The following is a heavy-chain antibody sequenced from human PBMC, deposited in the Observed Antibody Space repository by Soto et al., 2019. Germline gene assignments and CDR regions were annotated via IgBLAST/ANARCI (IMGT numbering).Heavy chain of an antibody. CDR3: AKGSATGPRYNCFDP. CDR2: ISYDGSNK. J-gene: IGHJ5*02. D-gene: IGHD2-15*01. Sequence: GGSLRLSCAASGFTFSSYAMHWVRQAPGKGLQWVAVISYDGSNKFYADSVKGRFTISRDNSKNTLYLQMNSLTADDTAVYYCAKGSATGPRYNCFDPWGQGTLVTVSS. V-gene: IGHV3-30-3*01. CDR1: GFTFSSYA.